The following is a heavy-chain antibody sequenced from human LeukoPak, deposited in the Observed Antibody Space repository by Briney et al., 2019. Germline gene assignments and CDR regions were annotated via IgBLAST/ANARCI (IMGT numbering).Heavy chain of an antibody. CDR1: GYTFTGYY. CDR3: ARRMTTVTRYNWFDP. Sequence: GASVKVSCKASGYTFTGYYMHWVRQAPGQGLEWMGWINPNSGGTNYAQKFQGRVTMTRDTSISTAYMELSRLRSDDTAVYYCARRMTTVTRYNWFDPWGQGTLVTVSS. D-gene: IGHD4-17*01. J-gene: IGHJ5*02. V-gene: IGHV1-2*02. CDR2: INPNSGGT.